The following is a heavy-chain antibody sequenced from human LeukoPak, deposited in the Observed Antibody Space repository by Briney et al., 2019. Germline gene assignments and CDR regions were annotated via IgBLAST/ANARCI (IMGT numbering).Heavy chain of an antibody. Sequence: QPGGSLRLSCAASGFTFSNYWMSWVRQAPGKGLEWVAIIKPDGSDKYYVDSVEGRFTTSRDNAKNSLYLQMNSLRAEDTAIYYCARDTVFGVIIGPRMDVWGQGTTVTVSS. V-gene: IGHV3-7*01. CDR1: GFTFSNYW. J-gene: IGHJ6*02. D-gene: IGHD3-3*01. CDR3: ARDTVFGVIIGPRMDV. CDR2: IKPDGSDK.